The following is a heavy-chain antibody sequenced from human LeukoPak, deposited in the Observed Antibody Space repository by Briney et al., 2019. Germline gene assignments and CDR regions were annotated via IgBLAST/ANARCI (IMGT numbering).Heavy chain of an antibody. CDR3: ASQTDYVWGSYLGD. CDR1: GYTFTSYD. V-gene: IGHV1-8*01. Sequence: GASVKVSCKASGYTFTSYDINWVRQATGQGLEWMGWMNPNSGNTGYAQKFQARVTMTRNTSISTAYMELSSLRSEDTAVYYCASQTDYVWGSYLGDWGQGTLVTVSS. D-gene: IGHD3-16*02. CDR2: MNPNSGNT. J-gene: IGHJ4*02.